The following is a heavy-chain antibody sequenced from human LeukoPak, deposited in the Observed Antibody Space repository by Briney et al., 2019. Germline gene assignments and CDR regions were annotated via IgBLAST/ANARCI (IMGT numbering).Heavy chain of an antibody. V-gene: IGHV4-4*09. CDR2: IYTSGNN. J-gene: IGHJ6*03. D-gene: IGHD2-8*01. CDR3: ARHGLNYYFMDV. CDR1: AYSFSNNY. Sequence: SETLSLTCTVSAYSFSNNYWSWLRHPPGNGLEWIGSIYTSGNNNSNPSLKSRVTMSVDTSKKQFSLKLSSVTAADTAVFYCARHGLNYYFMDVWGRGTTVTVSS.